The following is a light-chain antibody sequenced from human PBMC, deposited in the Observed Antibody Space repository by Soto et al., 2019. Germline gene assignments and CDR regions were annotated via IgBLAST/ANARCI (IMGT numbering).Light chain of an antibody. CDR2: YDT. CDR3: HMWDSSSDHVV. CDR1: NIGGKT. Sequence: SYELTQPPSVSVAPGKTASITCGGNNIGGKTVHWFQQKPGQAPVVVLYYDTHRPSGIPERFSGSNSGNTATLTISRVEAGDEADYYCHMWDSSSDHVVFGGGTQPTVL. J-gene: IGLJ7*01. V-gene: IGLV3-21*04.